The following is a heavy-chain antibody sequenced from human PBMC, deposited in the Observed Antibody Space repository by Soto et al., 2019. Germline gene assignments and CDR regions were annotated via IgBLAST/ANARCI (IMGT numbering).Heavy chain of an antibody. J-gene: IGHJ6*02. V-gene: IGHV4-61*01. CDR1: GGSVNNISDY. D-gene: IGHD3-10*01. CDR2: IYYSGSA. Sequence: QVQLQESGPGLVKPSETLSLTCTVSGGSVNNISDYWSWVRQPPGKGLEWIGYIYYSGSADYNPSLGSRVTISLDTSKNQFSLKLSSVTTAETAVYYCARGVGFGYYYYHMDLWGQGTTVTVSS. CDR3: ARGVGFGYYYYHMDL.